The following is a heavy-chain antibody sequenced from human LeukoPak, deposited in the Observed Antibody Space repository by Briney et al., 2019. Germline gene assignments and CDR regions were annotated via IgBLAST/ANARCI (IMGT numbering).Heavy chain of an antibody. Sequence: SETLSLTCTVSGGSISSGSNYWSWIRQPAGKGLEWIGRIYTSGSTNYNPSLKSRVTISVDTSKNQFSLKLSSVTAADTAVYYCARDPVGRYFDWLSPGDYYYYMDVWGKGTTVTVSS. CDR2: IYTSGST. D-gene: IGHD3-9*01. J-gene: IGHJ6*03. CDR1: GGSISSGSNY. CDR3: ARDPVGRYFDWLSPGDYYYYMDV. V-gene: IGHV4-61*02.